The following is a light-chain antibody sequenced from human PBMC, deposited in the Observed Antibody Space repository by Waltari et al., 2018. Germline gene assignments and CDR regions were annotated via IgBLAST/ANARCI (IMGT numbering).Light chain of an antibody. V-gene: IGLV2-14*03. CDR2: DVS. CDR1: SSDVGGYNY. Sequence: QSALTQPASVSGSPGQSITISCTGTSSDVGGYNYVSWYQQHPGKAPKLMIYDVSHRPSGVSNRFSGSKSGNTASLTISWLQAEDEADYYCSSYISSSTLELFGGGTSLTVL. CDR3: SSYISSSTLEL. J-gene: IGLJ2*01.